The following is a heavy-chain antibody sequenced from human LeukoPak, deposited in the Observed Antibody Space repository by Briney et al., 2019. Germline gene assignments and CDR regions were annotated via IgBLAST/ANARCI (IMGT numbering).Heavy chain of an antibody. CDR2: ITTGRGET. CDR1: GYTFTDYA. Sequence: ASVTVSCKASGYTFTDYALHWVRQAPGQSLEWMGWITTGRGETRYSQEFQRRITFTRDTSASTVYIDLSDLRSEDTAVYYCARGGKQWRGGNYFDSWGQGTLVAVSS. J-gene: IGHJ4*02. V-gene: IGHV1-3*03. D-gene: IGHD6-19*01. CDR3: ARGGKQWRGGNYFDS.